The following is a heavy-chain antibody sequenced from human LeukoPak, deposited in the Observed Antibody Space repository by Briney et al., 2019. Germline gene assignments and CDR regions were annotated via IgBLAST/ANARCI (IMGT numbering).Heavy chain of an antibody. CDR1: GYTFTGYY. V-gene: IGHV1-2*02. D-gene: IGHD3-22*01. J-gene: IGHJ1*01. CDR3: ASINYYDSSGYYYGQYFQH. CDR2: INPNSGGT. Sequence: ASVKVSCKASGYTFTGYYMHWVRQAPGQGLEWMGWINPNSGGTNYAQKFQGRVTMTRDTSISTAYMELSRLRSDDTAVYYCASINYYDSSGYYYGQYFQHWGQGTLVTVSS.